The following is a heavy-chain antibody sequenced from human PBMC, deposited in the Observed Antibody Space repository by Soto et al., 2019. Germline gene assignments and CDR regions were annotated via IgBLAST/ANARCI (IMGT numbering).Heavy chain of an antibody. CDR2: IYPGDSDT. CDR1: GYSFTSYW. Sequence: PGESLKISCKGSGYSFTSYWIDWVRQMPGKGLEWMGIIYPGDSDTRYSPSFQGQVTISADKSISTAYLQWSSLKASDTAMYYCARRPHYYDSSGYFPYYFDYWGQGTLVTVSS. V-gene: IGHV5-51*01. D-gene: IGHD3-22*01. J-gene: IGHJ4*02. CDR3: ARRPHYYDSSGYFPYYFDY.